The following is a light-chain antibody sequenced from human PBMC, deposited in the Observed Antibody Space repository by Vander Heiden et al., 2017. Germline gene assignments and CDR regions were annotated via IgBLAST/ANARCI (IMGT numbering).Light chain of an antibody. J-gene: IGLJ2*01. CDR3: NSYAGSDNFVL. Sequence: QSALTQPPSASGSPGQSVTISCTGTSSDIGAYNYVSWYQQHPGKAPHLMIYEVAKRPSGVPAHFSGSKSGNTASLTVSGLQADDEADYYCNSYAGSDNFVLFGGGTKLTVL. CDR1: SSDIGAYNY. V-gene: IGLV2-8*01. CDR2: EVA.